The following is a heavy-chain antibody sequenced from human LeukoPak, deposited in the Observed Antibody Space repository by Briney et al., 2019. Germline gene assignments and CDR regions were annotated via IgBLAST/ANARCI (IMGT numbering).Heavy chain of an antibody. CDR1: GFTFSDYY. Sequence: GGSLRLSCAAPGFTFSDYYMSWVRQAPGKGLEWVGFIRSKAYGGTTEYAASVKGRFTISRDDSKSIAYLQMNSLKTEDTAVYYCTRDPRRGIPYYYYYGMDVWGQGTTVTVSS. V-gene: IGHV3-49*04. D-gene: IGHD3-10*01. CDR2: IRSKAYGGTT. J-gene: IGHJ6*02. CDR3: TRDPRRGIPYYYYYGMDV.